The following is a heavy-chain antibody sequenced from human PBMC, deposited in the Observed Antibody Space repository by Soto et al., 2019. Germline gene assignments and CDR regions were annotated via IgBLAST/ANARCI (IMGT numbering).Heavy chain of an antibody. CDR2: FDPENYET. D-gene: IGHD2-8*01. Sequence: ASVKVSCKVSGYTLNELSMHWVRQAPGKGLEWMGGFDPENYETIYAQKFQGRVTMTEDTSTDTAYMELSSLRSEDTAVYYCATWGDLVLMVYGTQRNFDFWGQGTLVTVS. V-gene: IGHV1-24*01. CDR1: GYTLNELS. J-gene: IGHJ4*02. CDR3: ATWGDLVLMVYGTQRNFDF.